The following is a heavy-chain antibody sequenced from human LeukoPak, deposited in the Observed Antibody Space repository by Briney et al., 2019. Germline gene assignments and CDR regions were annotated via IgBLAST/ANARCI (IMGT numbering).Heavy chain of an antibody. CDR2: ISGSGGST. Sequence: TGGSLRLSCAASGFTFSSYAMSWVRQAPGKGLEWVSAISGSGGSTYYADSVKGRFTISRDNSKDTLYLQMNSLRAEDTAVYYCAREPPSPPYSGYEGNSPSDYWGQGTLVTVSS. V-gene: IGHV3-23*01. CDR1: GFTFSSYA. J-gene: IGHJ4*02. CDR3: AREPPSPPYSGYEGNSPSDY. D-gene: IGHD5-12*01.